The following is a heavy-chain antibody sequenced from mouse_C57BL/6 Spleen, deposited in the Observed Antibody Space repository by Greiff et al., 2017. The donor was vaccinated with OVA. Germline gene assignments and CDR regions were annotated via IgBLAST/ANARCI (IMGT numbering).Heavy chain of an antibody. D-gene: IGHD2-5*01. CDR2: IDPSDSYT. CDR1: GYTFTSYW. V-gene: IGHV1-50*01. CDR3: ARDYSNYEYFDV. Sequence: QVQLKQSGAELVKPGASVKLSCKASGYTFTSYWMQWVKQRPGQGLEWIGEIDPSDSYTNYNQKFKGKATLTVDTSSSTAYMQLSSLTSEDSAVYYCARDYSNYEYFDVWGTGTTVTVSS. J-gene: IGHJ1*03.